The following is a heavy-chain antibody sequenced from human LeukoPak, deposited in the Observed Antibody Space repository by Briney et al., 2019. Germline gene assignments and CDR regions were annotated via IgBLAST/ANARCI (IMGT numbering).Heavy chain of an antibody. CDR3: ARGEAHYYYGSGSYTGPLDP. CDR1: GGSISSSSYY. D-gene: IGHD3-10*01. V-gene: IGHV4-39*07. CDR2: IYYGGST. Sequence: SETLSLTCTVSGGSISSSSYYWGWIRQPPGKGLEWIASIYYGGSTNYNPSLKSRVTISIDTSKNQFSLKLSSVTAADTAVYFCARGEAHYYYGSGSYTGPLDPWGQGTLVTVSS. J-gene: IGHJ5*02.